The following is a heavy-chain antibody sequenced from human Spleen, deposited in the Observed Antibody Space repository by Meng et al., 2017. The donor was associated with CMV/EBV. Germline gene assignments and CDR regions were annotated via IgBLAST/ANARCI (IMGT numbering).Heavy chain of an antibody. V-gene: IGHV2-26*01. J-gene: IGHJ5*02. CDR1: GFSLSNTKMG. Sequence: SGPTLVKPTETLTLTCTVSGFSLSNTKMGVSWIRQPPGKALEWLAHIFSSDDKSYNTSLKTRLSISQDTSKSQVVLTMTSMDHVDTATYYCARIPAHRGWFDPWGQGTLVTVSS. CDR3: ARIPAHRGWFDP. D-gene: IGHD6-6*01. CDR2: IFSSDDK.